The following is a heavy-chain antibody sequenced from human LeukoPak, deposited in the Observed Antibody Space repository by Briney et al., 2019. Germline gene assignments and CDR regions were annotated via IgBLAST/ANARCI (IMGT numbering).Heavy chain of an antibody. D-gene: IGHD6-13*01. Sequence: SQTLSLTCAISGDSVSSNSAAWNWIRQSPSRGLEWLGRTYYRSKWYNDYAAFVKSRITINPDTSKNQFSLQLNSVTPEDTAVYYCARGGNLRYSSSPNYYFDYWGQGTLVTVSS. J-gene: IGHJ4*02. CDR3: ARGGNLRYSSSPNYYFDY. CDR2: TYYRSKWYN. V-gene: IGHV6-1*01. CDR1: GDSVSSNSAA.